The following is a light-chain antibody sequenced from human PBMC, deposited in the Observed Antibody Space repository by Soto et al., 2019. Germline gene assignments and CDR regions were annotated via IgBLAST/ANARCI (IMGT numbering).Light chain of an antibody. CDR3: SSYTPTSTLV. V-gene: IGLV2-14*01. CDR2: EVR. J-gene: IGLJ3*02. Sequence: QSVLTQPASVSGSPGQSITIACTGTNRDVGSYNLVSWYQQRPGEAPKLIISEVRNRPSGISYRFTGSKSGNKASLTISGLQAEDEADYYCSSYTPTSTLVFGGGTKVTVL. CDR1: NRDVGSYNL.